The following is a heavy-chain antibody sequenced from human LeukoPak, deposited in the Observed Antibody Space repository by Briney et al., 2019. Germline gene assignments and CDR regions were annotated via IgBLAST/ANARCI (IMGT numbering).Heavy chain of an antibody. V-gene: IGHV3-23*01. D-gene: IGHD5-12*01. Sequence: LSGGSLRLSCAASGFTFSAHSMTWVRQAPGKGLEWVSGISASGDATFYADSVKGRFTISRDNSKNTVDLQMNILRAEDTAVYYCTKWSGYGDSWGQGTLVTVSS. CDR1: GFTFSAHS. CDR3: TKWSGYGDS. CDR2: ISASGDAT. J-gene: IGHJ4*02.